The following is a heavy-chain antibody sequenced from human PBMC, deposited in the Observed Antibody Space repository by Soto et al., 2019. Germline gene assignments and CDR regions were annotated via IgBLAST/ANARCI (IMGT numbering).Heavy chain of an antibody. CDR3: AIFSSFDASSGYLDY. CDR1: GFTFSSYS. V-gene: IGHV3-48*01. J-gene: IGHJ4*02. Sequence: GGSLRLSCAASGFTFSSYSMNWVRQAPGKGLEWVSYISSSSSTIYYADSVKGRFTISRDNAKNSLYLQINSLRAEDTAVYYCAIFSSFDASSGYLDYWGQGTLVTVFS. D-gene: IGHD3-22*01. CDR2: ISSSSSTI.